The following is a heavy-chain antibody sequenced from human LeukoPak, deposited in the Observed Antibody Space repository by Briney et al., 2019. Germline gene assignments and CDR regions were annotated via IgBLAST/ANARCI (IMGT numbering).Heavy chain of an antibody. CDR2: INWNGGST. CDR3: AREKQADDAFDI. D-gene: IGHD1-1*01. J-gene: IGHJ3*02. V-gene: IGHV3-20*04. CDR1: GFTFSSYA. Sequence: GGALRLSCAASGFTFSSYAMSWVRQAPGKGLEWVSGINWNGGSTGYADSVKGRFTISRDNAKNSLYLQMNSLRAEDTALYYCAREKQADDAFDIWGQGTMVTVSS.